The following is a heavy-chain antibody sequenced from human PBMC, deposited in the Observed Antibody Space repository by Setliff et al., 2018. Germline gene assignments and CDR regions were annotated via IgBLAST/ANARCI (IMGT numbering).Heavy chain of an antibody. CDR2: INHLGTT. CDR1: GGSFTYYY. Sequence: NPSETLSLTCAASGGSFTYYYWTWIRQPPGKGLEWIGEINHLGTTNYNPSLENRVSMSIDTAKNQFSLKVPSVTAADTATYYCARGRNVAARLLDSWGQGTLVTVSS. V-gene: IGHV4-34*01. CDR3: ARGRNVAARLLDS. J-gene: IGHJ5*01. D-gene: IGHD6-6*01.